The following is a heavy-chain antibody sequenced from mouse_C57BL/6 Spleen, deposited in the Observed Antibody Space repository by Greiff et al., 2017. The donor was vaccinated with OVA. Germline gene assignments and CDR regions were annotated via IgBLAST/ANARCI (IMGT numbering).Heavy chain of an antibody. CDR2: ISYDGSN. Sequence: EVQLVESGPGLVKPSQSLSLTCSVTGYSITSGYYWNWIRQFPGNKLEWMGYISYDGSNNYNPSLKNRISITRDTSKNQFFLKLNSVTTEDTATYYCARVPDYYFDYWGQGTTLTVSS. CDR1: GYSITSGYY. J-gene: IGHJ2*01. CDR3: ARVPDYYFDY. V-gene: IGHV3-6*01.